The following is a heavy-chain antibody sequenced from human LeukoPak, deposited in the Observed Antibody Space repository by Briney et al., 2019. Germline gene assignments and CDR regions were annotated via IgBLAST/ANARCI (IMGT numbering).Heavy chain of an antibody. CDR1: GFIFSSYS. V-gene: IGHV3-30*02. J-gene: IGHJ4*02. D-gene: IGHD2-2*01. Sequence: GGSLRLSCAPSGFIFSSYSMHWVRQAPGKGLEWVAFIWYDGSNKYYADSVKGRFAISRDNSKNTLFLHMNSLRDEDTAVYYCASLYCTHTTCYYFDYWGQGTLVSVSS. CDR3: ASLYCTHTTCYYFDY. CDR2: IWYDGSNK.